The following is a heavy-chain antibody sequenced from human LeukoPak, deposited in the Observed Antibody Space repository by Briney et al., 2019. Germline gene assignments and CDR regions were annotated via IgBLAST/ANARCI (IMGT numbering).Heavy chain of an antibody. J-gene: IGHJ4*02. CDR3: AVDPNWGTHS. CDR1: GFTFSTYT. Sequence: GGSPRLSCAASGFTFSTYTMYWVRHPPGKRLEWVSIIGSSGGGIHYADSVKGRFTISRDNSKNALYLQMNSLRVEDTAVYYCAVDPNWGTHSWGQGVLVTVSS. D-gene: IGHD7-27*01. V-gene: IGHV3-23*01. CDR2: IGSSGGGI.